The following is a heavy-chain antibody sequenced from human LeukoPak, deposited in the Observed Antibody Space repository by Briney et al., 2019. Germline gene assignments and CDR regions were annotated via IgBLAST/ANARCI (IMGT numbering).Heavy chain of an antibody. CDR1: GFTFTNYW. CDR2: IDIDGTGT. Sequence: GGSLRLSCAASGFTFTNYWMHWVRQAPGKGLVWVSRIDIDGTGTSYADSVKGRFTISRDNAKNSLYLQMNSLRAEDTAVYYCARDLNDNDDNAHYWGQGTLVTVSS. V-gene: IGHV3-74*01. CDR3: ARDLNDNDDNAHY. J-gene: IGHJ4*02. D-gene: IGHD1-1*01.